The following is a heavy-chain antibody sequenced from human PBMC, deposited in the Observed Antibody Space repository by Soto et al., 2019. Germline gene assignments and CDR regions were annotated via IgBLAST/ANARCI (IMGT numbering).Heavy chain of an antibody. CDR3: ARGNTGYGNFDY. CDR1: GFTVTSYW. J-gene: IGHJ4*02. CDR2: TSPAGSST. V-gene: IGHV3-74*01. Sequence: DVPLVESGGGIVQPGGSLRLSCAASGFTVTSYWMHWVRQAPGKGLVWVSRTSPAGSSTYYADFVRGRFTISKDTANNTLYLQINSLGAEDTAVYYCARGNTGYGNFDYWGQGTLVTVSS. D-gene: IGHD5-12*01.